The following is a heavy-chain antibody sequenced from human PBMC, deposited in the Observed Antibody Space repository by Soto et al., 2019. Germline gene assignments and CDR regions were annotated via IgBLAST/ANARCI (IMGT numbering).Heavy chain of an antibody. J-gene: IGHJ3*02. V-gene: IGHV3-33*01. Sequence: SLRLSCAASGFTFSSYGMHWVRQAPGKGLEWVAVIWYDGSNKYYADSVKGRFTISRDNSKNTLYLQMNSLRAEDTAVYYCARGHRYCSGGSCYPRDAFDIWGQGTMVTVSS. CDR1: GFTFSSYG. CDR2: IWYDGSNK. D-gene: IGHD2-15*01. CDR3: ARGHRYCSGGSCYPRDAFDI.